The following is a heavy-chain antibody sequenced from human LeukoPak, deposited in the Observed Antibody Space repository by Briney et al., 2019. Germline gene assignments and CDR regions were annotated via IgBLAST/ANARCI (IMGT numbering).Heavy chain of an antibody. D-gene: IGHD3-22*01. CDR1: GFTFSSYW. J-gene: IGHJ4*02. CDR3: ARTRITMIVGLASRFDY. CDR2: IKQDGSEK. V-gene: IGHV3-7*01. Sequence: GGSLRLSCAASGFTFSSYWMSWVRQAPGKGLEWVANIKQDGSEKYYVDSVKGRFTISRNNAKNSLYLQMNSLRAEDTAVYYCARTRITMIVGLASRFDYWGQGTLVTVSS.